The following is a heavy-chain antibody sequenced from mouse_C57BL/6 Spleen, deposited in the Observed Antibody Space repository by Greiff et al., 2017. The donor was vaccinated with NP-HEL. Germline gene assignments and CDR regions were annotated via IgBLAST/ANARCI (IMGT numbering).Heavy chain of an antibody. J-gene: IGHJ2*01. D-gene: IGHD1-1*01. V-gene: IGHV14-4*01. Sequence: VQLQQSGAELVRPGASVKLSCTASGFNIKDDYMHWVKQRPEQGLEWIGWIDPANGDTEYASKVQGKATITADTSSNTAYLQLSSLTSEDTAVYYCTLLLRYPWGQGTTLTVSS. CDR1: GFNIKDDY. CDR2: IDPANGDT. CDR3: TLLLRYP.